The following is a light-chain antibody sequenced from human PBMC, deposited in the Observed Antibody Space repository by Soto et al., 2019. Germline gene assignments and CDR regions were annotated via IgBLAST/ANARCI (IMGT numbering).Light chain of an antibody. J-gene: IGKJ1*01. Sequence: DVQMTQSPSTLSASVGDRVTITCRASQNIDNLLAWYQQTPGKAPKLLIYKASSLASGVPSRFSSGGSVTEFTLTISSLQPEDVATYYCQQYYFYPQTFGQGTKVEIK. V-gene: IGKV1-5*03. CDR3: QQYYFYPQT. CDR1: QNIDNL. CDR2: KAS.